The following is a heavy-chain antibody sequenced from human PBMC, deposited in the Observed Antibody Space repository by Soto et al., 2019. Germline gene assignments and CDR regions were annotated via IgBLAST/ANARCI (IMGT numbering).Heavy chain of an antibody. CDR2: VYYTGRT. CDR1: VGSFKSGSYY. J-gene: IGHJ4*02. CDR3: ARAYDHFEH. V-gene: IGHV4-61*01. D-gene: IGHD3-16*01. Sequence: SETLSLTCTLSVGSFKSGSYYCSWVRQPPWKGLEWIGYVYYTGRTSYSPSLKSRVTISADTSKNQFSLILTSVTTADTAVYYCARAYDHFEHLAQGSLVIVS.